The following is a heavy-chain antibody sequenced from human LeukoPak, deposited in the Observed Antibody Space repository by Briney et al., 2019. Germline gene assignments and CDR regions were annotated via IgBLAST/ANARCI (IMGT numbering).Heavy chain of an antibody. CDR2: IKQDGSGK. J-gene: IGHJ4*02. D-gene: IGHD1-20*01. Sequence: GGSLRLSCAASGFTFSSYWMSWVRQAPGKGLEWVANIKQDGSGKYYVDSVKGRFTISRDNAKNSLYLQMNSLRAEDTAVYYCARELDGITGTTEYWGQGTLVTVSS. CDR1: GFTFSSYW. V-gene: IGHV3-7*01. CDR3: ARELDGITGTTEY.